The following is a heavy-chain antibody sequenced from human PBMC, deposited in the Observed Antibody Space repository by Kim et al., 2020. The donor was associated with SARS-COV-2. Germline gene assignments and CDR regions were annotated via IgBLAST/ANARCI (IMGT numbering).Heavy chain of an antibody. Sequence: GGSLRLSCSASGFTFSSHAMHWVRQAPGKGLEYVSVINIHGGNTYSADSVKGRFTISRDNSKNTLYLQMSSLRAEDTAVYYCVKGLRTDDYWGQGTLVTVSS. CDR3: VKGLRTDDY. J-gene: IGHJ4*02. V-gene: IGHV3-64D*09. D-gene: IGHD4-17*01. CDR1: GFTFSSHA. CDR2: INIHGGNT.